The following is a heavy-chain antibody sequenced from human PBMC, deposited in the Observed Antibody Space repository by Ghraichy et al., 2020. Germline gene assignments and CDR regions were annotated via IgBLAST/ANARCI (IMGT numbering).Heavy chain of an antibody. Sequence: LSLTCAASGFTFSSYAMHWVRQAPGKGLEWVAVISYDGSNKYYADSVKGRFTISRDNSKNTLYLQMNSLRAEDTAVYYCARDGYYSSSWLYYYYYMDVWGKGTTVTVSS. V-gene: IGHV3-30-3*01. CDR2: ISYDGSNK. D-gene: IGHD6-13*01. CDR3: ARDGYYSSSWLYYYYYMDV. CDR1: GFTFSSYA. J-gene: IGHJ6*03.